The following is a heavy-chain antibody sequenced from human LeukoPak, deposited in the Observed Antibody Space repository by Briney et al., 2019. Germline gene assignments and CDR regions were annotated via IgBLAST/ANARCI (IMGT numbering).Heavy chain of an antibody. V-gene: IGHV1-2*02. CDR3: ARVGFVFGDGSGSYSAFDI. J-gene: IGHJ3*02. CDR2: INPNSGGT. CDR1: GYTFTGYH. Sequence: ASVKVSCKASGYTFTGYHMHWVRQAPGQGLEWMGWINPNSGGTNYAQKFQGRVTMTRDTSISTAYMELSRLRSDDTAVYDCARVGFVFGDGSGSYSAFDIWGQGTMVTVSS. D-gene: IGHD3-10*01.